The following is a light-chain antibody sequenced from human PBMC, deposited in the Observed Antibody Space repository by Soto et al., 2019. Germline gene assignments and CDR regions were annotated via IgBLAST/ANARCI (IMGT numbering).Light chain of an antibody. CDR3: QQYINRWT. CDR2: KAS. Sequence: DIQMTQSPSTLSASVGDRVTITCRASQSISTWLAWYQQKQGKAPKLLIYKASSLESGVQSRFSGSGSGTEFTLTISSLQPDDSATYYCQQYINRWTFGQGTKV. J-gene: IGKJ1*01. V-gene: IGKV1-5*03. CDR1: QSISTW.